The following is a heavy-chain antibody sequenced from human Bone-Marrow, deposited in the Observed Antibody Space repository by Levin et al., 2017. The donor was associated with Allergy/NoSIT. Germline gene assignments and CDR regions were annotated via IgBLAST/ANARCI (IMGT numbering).Heavy chain of an antibody. CDR2: IYYSGGGGT. D-gene: IGHD7-27*01. Sequence: RSQTLSLTCTVSGDSISTGGYYWSWIRQHPGKGLEWIAYIYYSGGGGTSYNPSLKSRISISLDTSKNPFSLNLSSVTAADTAVYYCATSKWGSNGYFDLWGRGTLVTVSS. V-gene: IGHV4-31*03. CDR3: ATSKWGSNGYFDL. J-gene: IGHJ2*01. CDR1: GDSISTGGYY.